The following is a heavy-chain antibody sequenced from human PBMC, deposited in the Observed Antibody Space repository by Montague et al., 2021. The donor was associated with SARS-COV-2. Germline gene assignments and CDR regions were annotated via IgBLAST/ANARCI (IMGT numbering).Heavy chain of an antibody. J-gene: IGHJ6*02. D-gene: IGHD2-8*01. Sequence: SLRLSCAASGFTFSDYYMSWIRQAPGKGLEWVSYISSSSSYTNYADSVKGRFTISRDNAKNSLYLQMNSLRAEDTAVYYCAGGLMVYNGMDVWGQGTTVTVSS. V-gene: IGHV3-11*05. CDR3: AGGLMVYNGMDV. CDR1: GFTFSDYY. CDR2: ISSSSSYT.